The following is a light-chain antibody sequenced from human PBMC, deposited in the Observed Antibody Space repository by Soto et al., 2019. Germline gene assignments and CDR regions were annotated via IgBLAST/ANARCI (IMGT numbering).Light chain of an antibody. Sequence: QSALTQPASVSGSPGQSITISCTGTSSDVGGYDFVSWYQHHPGKAPKLLIYDNNQRPSGVSDRFSGSKSGTSATLGITGRLTGEEADYYCASSDAGRSVGVFGGRTKLTVL. V-gene: IGLV2-14*01. J-gene: IGLJ2*01. CDR1: SSDVGGYDF. CDR2: DNN. CDR3: ASSDAGRSVGV.